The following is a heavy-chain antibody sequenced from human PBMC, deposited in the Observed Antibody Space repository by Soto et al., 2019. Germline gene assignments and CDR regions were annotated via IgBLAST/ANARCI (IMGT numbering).Heavy chain of an antibody. J-gene: IGHJ4*02. Sequence: PGGSLRLSCAASGFTVSSNYMSWVRQAPGKGLEWVSVIYSGGSTYYADSVKGRFTISRHNSKNTLYLQMNSLRAEDTAVYYCASLSTAALSPMHYWGQGTLATVSS. V-gene: IGHV3-53*04. CDR3: ASLSTAALSPMHY. D-gene: IGHD2-2*01. CDR1: GFTVSSNY. CDR2: IYSGGST.